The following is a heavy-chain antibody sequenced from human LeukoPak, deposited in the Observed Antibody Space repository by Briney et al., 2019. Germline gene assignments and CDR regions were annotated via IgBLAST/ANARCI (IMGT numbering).Heavy chain of an antibody. CDR2: MNPNSGNT. J-gene: IGHJ4*02. V-gene: IGHV1-8*01. CDR1: GYTFTSYD. D-gene: IGHD1-26*01. CDR3: ARTQSQSGSYRYYFGY. Sequence: GASVKVSCKASGYTFTSYDINWVRQATGQGLEWMGWMNPNSGNTGYAQKFQGRVTMTRNTSISTAYMELSSLRSEDTAVYYCARTQSQSGSYRYYFGYWGQGTLVTVS.